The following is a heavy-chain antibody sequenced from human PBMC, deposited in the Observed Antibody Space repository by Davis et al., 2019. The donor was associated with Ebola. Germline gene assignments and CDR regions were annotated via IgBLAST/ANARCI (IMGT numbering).Heavy chain of an antibody. D-gene: IGHD3-3*01. J-gene: IGHJ5*02. CDR2: IYYSGST. CDR3: ARQDFWSGYYTRYNWFDP. V-gene: IGHV4-59*08. CDR1: GGSISSYY. Sequence: SETLSLTRTVSGGSISSYYWSWIRQPPGKGLEWIGYIYYSGSTNYNPSLKSRVTISVDTSKNQFSLKLSSVTAADTAVYYCARQDFWSGYYTRYNWFDPWGQGTLVTVSS.